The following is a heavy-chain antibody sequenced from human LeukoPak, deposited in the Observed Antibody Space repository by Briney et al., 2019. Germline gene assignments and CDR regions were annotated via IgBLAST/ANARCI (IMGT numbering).Heavy chain of an antibody. Sequence: GGSLRLSCAASGVTVSSNYMSWVRQAPGKGLEWVSVIYSGGSTYYADSVKGRFTISRDNSKNTLYLQMNSLRAEDTAVYYCARGSAYYYDSSGYEVRYFDYWGQGTLVTVSS. J-gene: IGHJ4*02. CDR1: GVTVSSNY. D-gene: IGHD3-22*01. CDR2: IYSGGST. CDR3: ARGSAYYYDSSGYEVRYFDY. V-gene: IGHV3-53*01.